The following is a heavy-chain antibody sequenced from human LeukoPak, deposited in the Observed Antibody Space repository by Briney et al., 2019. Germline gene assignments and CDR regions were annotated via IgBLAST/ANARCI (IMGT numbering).Heavy chain of an antibody. CDR3: ATDQRYAFDY. J-gene: IGHJ4*02. V-gene: IGHV3-48*02. CDR2: IRTTAEGAKYA. CDR1: GFSFTDYP. Sequence: PGGSLRLSCATSGFSFTDYPMNWVRQAPGKGLEWISNIRTTAEGAKYAYYADSVKGRVTISRDDGKNTLYLHMNSLRDDDTVVYYCATDQRYAFDYWGQGILVTVSS. D-gene: IGHD3-9*01.